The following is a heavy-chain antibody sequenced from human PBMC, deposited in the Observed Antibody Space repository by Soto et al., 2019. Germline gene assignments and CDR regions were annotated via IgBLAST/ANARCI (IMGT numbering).Heavy chain of an antibody. Sequence: GGSLRLSCAASGFTFSSYAMHWVRQAPGKGLEWVSVIYSGGSTYYADSVKGRFTISRDNSKNTLYLQMNSLRAEDTAVYYCARDWRPAAQYYYDSSGYYRWGQGTLVTVSS. CDR1: GFTFSSYA. CDR3: ARDWRPAAQYYYDSSGYYR. J-gene: IGHJ4*02. D-gene: IGHD3-22*01. V-gene: IGHV3-66*01. CDR2: IYSGGST.